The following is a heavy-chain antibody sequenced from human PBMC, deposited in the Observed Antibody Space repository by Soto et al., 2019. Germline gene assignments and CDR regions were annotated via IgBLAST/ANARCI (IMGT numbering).Heavy chain of an antibody. V-gene: IGHV4-39*01. CDR2: IYYSGST. CDR1: GGSISSSSYY. CDR3: ASTVQYGSGSYRNYYYYGMDV. J-gene: IGHJ6*02. Sequence: PSETLSLTCTVSGGSISSSSYYWGWIRQPPGKGLEWIGSIYYSGSTYYNPSLKSRVTISVDTSKNQFSLKLSSVTAADTAVYYCASTVQYGSGSYRNYYYYGMDVWGQGTTVTVSS. D-gene: IGHD3-10*01.